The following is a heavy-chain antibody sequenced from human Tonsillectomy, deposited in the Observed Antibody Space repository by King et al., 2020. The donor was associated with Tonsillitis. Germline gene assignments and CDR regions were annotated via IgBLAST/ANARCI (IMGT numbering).Heavy chain of an antibody. J-gene: IGHJ4*02. Sequence: VQLQESGPGLVKPSETLSLTCTVSGGSISSYYWNWIRQPPGKALEWIGYIYYSGSTNYNPSLKSRVTISVDTSQNQFSLKLTSVTAADTAVYYCARGGRDSGSPGRVDYWGQGTLVTVSS. CDR2: IYYSGST. V-gene: IGHV4-59*01. D-gene: IGHD1-26*01. CDR1: GGSISSYY. CDR3: ARGGRDSGSPGRVDY.